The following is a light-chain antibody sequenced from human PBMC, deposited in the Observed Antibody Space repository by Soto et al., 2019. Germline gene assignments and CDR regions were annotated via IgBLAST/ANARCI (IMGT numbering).Light chain of an antibody. CDR1: SSDIGAYNY. Sequence: QSALTQPASVSGSPGQSINISCTGTSSDIGAYNYVSWYQQRPGKAPKVMIYEVSDRPSGVSNRFSGSKSGNTASLTISGLQAEDEADYYCSSYTTSTVVVFGGGTKLTVL. CDR2: EVS. V-gene: IGLV2-14*01. J-gene: IGLJ2*01. CDR3: SSYTTSTVVV.